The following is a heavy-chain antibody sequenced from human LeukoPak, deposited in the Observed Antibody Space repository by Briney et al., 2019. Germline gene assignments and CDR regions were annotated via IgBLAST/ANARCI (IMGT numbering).Heavy chain of an antibody. Sequence: PGGSLRLSCAASGFTFSSYAMNWVPQAPGKGLEWVSAICSNDNNTYYANSVKGRFTISRDNSKNTLSLQLNSLRAEDTAVYYCAKGTSSSCYSAPNYWGQGTLVTVSS. J-gene: IGHJ4*02. CDR3: AKGTSSSCYSAPNY. CDR2: ICSNDNNT. CDR1: GFTFSSYA. V-gene: IGHV3-23*01. D-gene: IGHD2-15*01.